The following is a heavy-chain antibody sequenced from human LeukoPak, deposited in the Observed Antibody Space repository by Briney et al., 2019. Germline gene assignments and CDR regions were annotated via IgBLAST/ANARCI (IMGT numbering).Heavy chain of an antibody. J-gene: IGHJ4*02. CDR3: ARGYCSSTSCYTFDY. CDR2: INHSGST. CDR1: GGSLSGYY. D-gene: IGHD2-2*02. V-gene: IGHV4-34*01. Sequence: PSETLSLTCAVYGGSLSGYYWSWIRQPPGKGLEWIGEINHSGSTNYNPSLKSRVTISVDTSKNQFSLKLSSVTAADTAVYYCARGYCSSTSCYTFDYWGQGTLVTVSS.